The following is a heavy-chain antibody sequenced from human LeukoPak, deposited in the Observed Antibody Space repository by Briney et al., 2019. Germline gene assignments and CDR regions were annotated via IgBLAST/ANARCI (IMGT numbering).Heavy chain of an antibody. CDR3: ASGDTTGYSGDAFNI. CDR1: GFTFSSYG. CDR2: IWYDGSNK. V-gene: IGHV3-33*03. J-gene: IGHJ3*02. D-gene: IGHD3-22*01. Sequence: GGSLTLFCAASGFTFSSYGMHWVRQAPGKGLEWVAVIWYDGSNKYYADSVKGRFTISRDTSKNTLYLQMDSLRAEDTAVYYCASGDTTGYSGDAFNIWGEGPMVTISS.